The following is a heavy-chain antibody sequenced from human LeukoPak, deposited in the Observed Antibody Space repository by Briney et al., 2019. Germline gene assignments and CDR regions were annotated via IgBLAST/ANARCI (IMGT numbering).Heavy chain of an antibody. V-gene: IGHV4-30-2*01. Sequence: SETLSLTCAVSGGSVSSGGYSWSWIRQPPGKGLEWIGYIYDSGSTYYNPSLKSRVTISLDRSKNQFSLKLTSVTAAGTAVYYCARYGGSGTYFFDYWGQGTLVTVSS. D-gene: IGHD3-10*01. CDR3: ARYGGSGTYFFDY. J-gene: IGHJ4*02. CDR2: IYDSGST. CDR1: GGSVSSGGYS.